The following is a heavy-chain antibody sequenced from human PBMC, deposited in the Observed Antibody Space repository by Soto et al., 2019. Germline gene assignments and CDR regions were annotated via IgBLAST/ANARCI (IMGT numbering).Heavy chain of an antibody. V-gene: IGHV3-23*01. CDR3: XXXTXXXXFXX. CDR2: ISGSGGST. Sequence: EVQLLESGGGLVQPGGSLRLSCAASGFTFSSYAMSWVRQAPGKGLEWVSAISGSGGSTYYADSVKGRFTISRDNSKNTLXLQXXXLRXXXTAXXXXXXXTXXXXFXXWGQGTMVTVSS. J-gene: IGHJ3*02. CDR1: GFTFSSYA.